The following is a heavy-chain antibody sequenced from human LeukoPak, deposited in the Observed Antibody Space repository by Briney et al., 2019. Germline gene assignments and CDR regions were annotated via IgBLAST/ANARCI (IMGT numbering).Heavy chain of an antibody. Sequence: GGSLRLSCAASGFTFSSYGMHWVRQAPGKGLEWVAVISYDGSNKYYADSVKGRFTISRDNPKNTLYLQMNSLRAEDTAVYYCAKAPHYYGSGSYAYYYGMDVWGKGTTVTVSS. V-gene: IGHV3-30*18. D-gene: IGHD3-10*01. CDR1: GFTFSSYG. CDR2: ISYDGSNK. J-gene: IGHJ6*04. CDR3: AKAPHYYGSGSYAYYYGMDV.